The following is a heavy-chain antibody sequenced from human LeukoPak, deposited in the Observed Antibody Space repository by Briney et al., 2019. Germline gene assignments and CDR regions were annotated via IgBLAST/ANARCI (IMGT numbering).Heavy chain of an antibody. CDR3: AKTGRGYSYGYYYSYGMDV. V-gene: IGHV3-23*01. J-gene: IGHJ6*02. CDR1: GFTFSSYA. CDR2: ISGSGGST. Sequence: GGSLRLSCAASGFTFSSYAMSWVRQAPGKGLEWVSAISGSGGSTYYADSVKGRFTISRDNSKNTVYLQMNSLRAEDTAVYYCAKTGRGYSYGYYYSYGMDVWGQGPTVTVSS. D-gene: IGHD5-18*01.